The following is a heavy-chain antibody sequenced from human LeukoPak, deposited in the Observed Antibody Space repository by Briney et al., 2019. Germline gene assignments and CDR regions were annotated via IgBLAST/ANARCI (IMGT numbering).Heavy chain of an antibody. CDR1: GFTFSSYT. CDR2: ISYDGSNK. Sequence: GGSLRLSCAVSGFTFSSYTMHWVRQAPGKGLEWVAVISYDGSNKYYADSVKGRFTISRDNSKNTLYLQMNSLRAEDTAVYYCASLSLLWFGELLMEGDYWGQGTLVTVSS. CDR3: ASLSLLWFGELLMEGDY. D-gene: IGHD3-10*01. V-gene: IGHV3-30*04. J-gene: IGHJ4*02.